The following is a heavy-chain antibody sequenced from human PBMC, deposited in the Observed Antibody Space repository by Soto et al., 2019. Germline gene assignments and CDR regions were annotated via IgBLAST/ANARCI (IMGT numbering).Heavy chain of an antibody. J-gene: IGHJ6*02. Sequence: QVQLVQSGAEVKQPVASGKVSCKSTGYTFTGYYMPLVRQAPGQGLEWIGGINPNSGGTNYAQKFQGRVTMTRDTSSSTAYMGLSMLRSDDTAVDYCAVPLRFGTPRDLAAPDFGMDGWGPGSTVAVSS. CDR1: GYTFTGYY. CDR2: INPNSGGT. CDR3: AVPLRFGTPRDLAAPDFGMDG. V-gene: IGHV1-2*02. D-gene: IGHD6-6*01.